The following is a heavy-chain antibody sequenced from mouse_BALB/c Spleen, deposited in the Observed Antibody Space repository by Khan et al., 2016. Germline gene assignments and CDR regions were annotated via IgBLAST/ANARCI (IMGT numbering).Heavy chain of an antibody. J-gene: IGHJ3*01. Sequence: EVQLVESGGGLVQPKGSLKLSCAASGFTFNTYAMNWVRQAPGKGLEWVARIRSKSNNYATYYADSVKDRFTISRDDSQSMLYLQMNNLKTEDTAMYYCGRRNSTAWCAYWGQGTLVAVAA. CDR3: GRRNSTAWCAY. V-gene: IGHV10-1*02. CDR1: GFTFNTYA. D-gene: IGHD2-5*01. CDR2: IRSKSNNYAT.